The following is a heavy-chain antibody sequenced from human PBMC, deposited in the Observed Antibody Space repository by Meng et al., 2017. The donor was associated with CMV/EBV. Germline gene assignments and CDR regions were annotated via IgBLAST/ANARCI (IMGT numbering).Heavy chain of an antibody. CDR2: ISAYNGNT. D-gene: IGHD2-15*01. J-gene: IGHJ4*02. CDR3: ARMEVGGGSCYSDY. CDR1: GYTFTSYG. Sequence: QVEPVQAGAVVKKPRASVEVSCQASGYTFTSYGISLARQAPGQGLEWMGWISAYNGNTNYAQKLQGRVTMTTDTSTSTAYMELRSLRSDDTAVYYCARMEVGGGSCYSDYWGQGTLVTVSS. V-gene: IGHV1-18*01.